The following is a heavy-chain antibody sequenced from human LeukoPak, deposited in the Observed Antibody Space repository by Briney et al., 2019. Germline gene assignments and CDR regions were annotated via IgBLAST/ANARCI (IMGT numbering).Heavy chain of an antibody. Sequence: GGSLRLSCVASGFTVSNNHMSWVRQAPGKGLEWVSTIYNDGNTYYADSVKGRFTISRDNSKNTLHLQMNSLRAEDTAVYYCARDSRRELLDYWGQGTLVTVSS. D-gene: IGHD2-2*01. J-gene: IGHJ4*02. V-gene: IGHV3-66*01. CDR3: ARDSRRELLDY. CDR2: IYNDGNT. CDR1: GFTVSNNH.